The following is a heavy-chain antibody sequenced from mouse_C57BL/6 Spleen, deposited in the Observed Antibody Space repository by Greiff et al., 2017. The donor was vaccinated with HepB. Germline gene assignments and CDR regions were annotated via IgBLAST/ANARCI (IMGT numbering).Heavy chain of an antibody. CDR3: AREGAYDGYAMDY. Sequence: EVQLQESGPGLVKPSQSLSLTCSVTGYSITSGYYWNWIRQFPGNKLEWMGYISYDGSNNYNPSLKNRISITRDPSKNQFFLKLNSVTTEDTATYYCAREGAYDGYAMDYWGQGTSVTVSS. D-gene: IGHD2-3*01. V-gene: IGHV3-6*01. CDR2: ISYDGSN. CDR1: GYSITSGYY. J-gene: IGHJ4*01.